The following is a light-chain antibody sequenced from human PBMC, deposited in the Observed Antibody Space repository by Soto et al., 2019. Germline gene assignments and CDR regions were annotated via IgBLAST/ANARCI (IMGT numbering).Light chain of an antibody. Sequence: ETAMTQSPVTLSLSPGERATLSCRASQTVGDNVAWYRQKPGQPPRLVIYDIFTRATGVPTRISGSGSGTEFTLTISSLQSEDFAVYYCQQYNSWPLTFGGGNKVDIK. V-gene: IGKV3D-15*01. CDR3: QQYNSWPLT. CDR1: QTVGDN. J-gene: IGKJ4*01. CDR2: DIF.